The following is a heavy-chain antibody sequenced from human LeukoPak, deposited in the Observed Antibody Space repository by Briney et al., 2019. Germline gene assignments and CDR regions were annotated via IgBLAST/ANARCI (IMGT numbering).Heavy chain of an antibody. V-gene: IGHV1-2*07. D-gene: IGHD3-22*01. CDR3: ARNTYYYDSSGSDAFDI. J-gene: IGHJ3*02. CDR1: GYTSTGYY. CDR2: INPNSGGT. Sequence: RASVKVSCKASGYTSTGYYMHWVRQAPGQGLEWMGWINPNSGGTNYAHKFQGRVTMTRDTSISTAYMELSRLRSDDTAVYYCARNTYYYDSSGSDAFDIWGQGTMVTVSS.